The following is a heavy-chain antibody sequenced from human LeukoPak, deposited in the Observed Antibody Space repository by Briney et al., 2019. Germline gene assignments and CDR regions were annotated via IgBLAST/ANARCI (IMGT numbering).Heavy chain of an antibody. D-gene: IGHD1-26*01. J-gene: IGHJ5*02. CDR2: INPNSGGT. CDR3: AKDRSGSYYL. CDR1: GYSFTGYF. Sequence: ASVKVSCKASGYSFTGYFMHWVRQAPGQGLEWMGWINPNSGGTNYAQKFQGRVTMISDTSISTAYMELSSVTAADTAVYYCAKDRSGSYYLWGQGTLVTVSS. V-gene: IGHV1-2*02.